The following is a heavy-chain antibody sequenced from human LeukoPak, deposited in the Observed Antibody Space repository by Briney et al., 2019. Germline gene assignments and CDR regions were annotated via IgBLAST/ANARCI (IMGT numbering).Heavy chain of an antibody. J-gene: IGHJ6*03. CDR2: IYYSGST. CDR3: ARGGEMAMGYYYYYYMDV. CDR1: GGSFSGYY. Sequence: SETLSLTCAVYGGSFSGYYWSWIRQPPGKGLEWIGYIYYSGSTNYNPSLKSRVTISVDTSKNQFSLKLSSVTAADTAVYYCARGGEMAMGYYYYYYMDVWGKGTTVTISS. D-gene: IGHD5-24*01. V-gene: IGHV4-59*01.